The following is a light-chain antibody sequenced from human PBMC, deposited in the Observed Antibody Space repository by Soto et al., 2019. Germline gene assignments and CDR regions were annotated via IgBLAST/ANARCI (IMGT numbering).Light chain of an antibody. CDR1: SSDVGGYQY. V-gene: IGLV2-14*03. J-gene: IGLJ1*01. CDR3: SSFTTSNSYV. Sequence: QSPLTQPASVSGSPGQSIAISCTGSSSDVGGYQYVSWYRQHPGKAPKLMIYDVSHRPSGVSDRFSGSKSGNTASLTISGLQSEDEADYYCSSFTTSNSYVFGTGTKVTV. CDR2: DVS.